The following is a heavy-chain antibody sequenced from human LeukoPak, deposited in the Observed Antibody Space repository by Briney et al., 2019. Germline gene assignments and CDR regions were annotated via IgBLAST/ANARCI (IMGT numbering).Heavy chain of an antibody. CDR2: ISSSGSTI. CDR3: ARGGEDSSGWYEHFDY. CDR1: GFTFSSYE. Sequence: GGSLRLSCAASGFTFSSYEMNWVRQAPGKGLEWVSYISSSGSTIYYADSVKGRFTISRDNAKNSLYLQMNSLRAEDTAVYYCARGGEDSSGWYEHFDYWGQGTLVTVSS. V-gene: IGHV3-48*03. D-gene: IGHD6-19*01. J-gene: IGHJ4*02.